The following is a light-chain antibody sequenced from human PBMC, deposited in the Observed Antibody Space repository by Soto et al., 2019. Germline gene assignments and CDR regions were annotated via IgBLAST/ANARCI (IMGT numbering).Light chain of an antibody. V-gene: IGKV3-15*01. CDR2: GAS. CDR1: QSVSSN. CDR3: QQYNSWPPYT. Sequence: EIVMTQSPATLSVSPGERATLSCRASQSVSSNLAWYQQKPGQPPRLLISGASTRATGIPGRFSGSGSGTEFTLTISSLQSEDFAVYYCQQYNSWPPYTFGQGTKLEIK. J-gene: IGKJ2*01.